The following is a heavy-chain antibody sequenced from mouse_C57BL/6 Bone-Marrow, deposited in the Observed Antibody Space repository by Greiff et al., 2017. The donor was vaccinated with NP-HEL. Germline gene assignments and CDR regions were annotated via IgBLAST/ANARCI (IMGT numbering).Heavy chain of an antibody. D-gene: IGHD3-2*02. CDR1: GYTFPSYW. Sequence: VQLQQPGTELVKPGASVKLSCKASGYTFPSYWMHWLKQRPGQGLEWIGNINPNNGGTTDNEKFKTKATLTVDKSSSTAYMQLSSLTSEDSAVYYCARDSGYAFDYWGQGTTLTVSS. CDR3: ARDSGYAFDY. V-gene: IGHV1-53*01. CDR2: INPNNGGT. J-gene: IGHJ2*01.